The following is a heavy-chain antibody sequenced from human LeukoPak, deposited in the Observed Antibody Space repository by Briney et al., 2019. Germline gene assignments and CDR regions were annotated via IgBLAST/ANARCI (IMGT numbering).Heavy chain of an antibody. D-gene: IGHD4-17*01. Sequence: GSLRLSCAASGFTFSSYAMHWVRQAPGKGLEWVAVISYDGSNKYYADSVKGRFTISRDNSKNTLYLQMNSLRAEDTAVYYCARDAVLDYGDYVVAHEDYWGQGTLVTVSS. CDR3: ARDAVLDYGDYVVAHEDY. J-gene: IGHJ4*02. V-gene: IGHV3-30-3*01. CDR2: ISYDGSNK. CDR1: GFTFSSYA.